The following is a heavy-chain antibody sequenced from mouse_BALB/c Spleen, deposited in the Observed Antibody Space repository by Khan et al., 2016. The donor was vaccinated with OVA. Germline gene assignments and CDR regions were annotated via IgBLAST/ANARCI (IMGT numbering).Heavy chain of an antibody. J-gene: IGHJ3*01. CDR1: GYTFTSYT. CDR2: INPSSGYT. D-gene: IGHD2-14*01. Sequence: QVQLKQSGAELARPGASVKMSCKASGYTFTSYTMHWVKQRPGQGLEWIGYINPSSGYTNYNQKFKDKATLTADKSSSTAYMQLSSLTSEDSAVYYCAREGAYYRSDGWFAYWGQGTLGTVSA. V-gene: IGHV1-4*01. CDR3: AREGAYYRSDGWFAY.